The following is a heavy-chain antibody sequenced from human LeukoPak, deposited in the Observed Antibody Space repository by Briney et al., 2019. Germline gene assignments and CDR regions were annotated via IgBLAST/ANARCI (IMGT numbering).Heavy chain of an antibody. Sequence: PGRSLRLSCAASGFIFSSYSMNWVRQSPGKGLEWVSYISGSSNTIYYADSVKGRFTISRDNAKNSLYLQMNSLRDEDTAVYYCARAVTTVTRGGLVFDYWGQGTLVTVSS. CDR2: ISGSSNTI. D-gene: IGHD4-17*01. V-gene: IGHV3-48*02. CDR3: ARAVTTVTRGGLVFDY. J-gene: IGHJ4*02. CDR1: GFIFSSYS.